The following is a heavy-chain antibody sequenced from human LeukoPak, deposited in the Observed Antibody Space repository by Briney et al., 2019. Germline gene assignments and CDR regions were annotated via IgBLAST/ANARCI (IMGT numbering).Heavy chain of an antibody. V-gene: IGHV4-59*08. CDR1: GGSITSDY. D-gene: IGHD6-19*01. Sequence: SETLSLTCIVSGGSITSDYWTWIRQTPGKGLEWIGHIYYSGDTNYNPSLRSRATISVDTSKNQVSLKLSAVTAADTAVYYCARHRGIAVAGIWGDYYMDVWGKGTTVTVSS. J-gene: IGHJ6*03. CDR3: ARHRGIAVAGIWGDYYMDV. CDR2: IYYSGDT.